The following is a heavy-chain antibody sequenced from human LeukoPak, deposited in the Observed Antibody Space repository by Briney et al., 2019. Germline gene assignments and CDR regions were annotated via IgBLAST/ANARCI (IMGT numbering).Heavy chain of an antibody. CDR1: GYSFTSYW. J-gene: IGHJ4*02. V-gene: IGHV5-51*01. Sequence: GESLKISCKGSGYSFTSYWIGWVRQMPGKGLEWMGIIYPGDSETRYSPSFQGQVTISADKSISTAYLQWSSLKASDTAMYYCARRGIAAAGIGLNYFDYWGQGTLVTVSS. CDR3: ARRGIAAAGIGLNYFDY. D-gene: IGHD6-13*01. CDR2: IYPGDSET.